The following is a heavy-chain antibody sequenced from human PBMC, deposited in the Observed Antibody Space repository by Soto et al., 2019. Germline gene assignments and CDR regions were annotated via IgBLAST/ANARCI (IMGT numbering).Heavy chain of an antibody. J-gene: IGHJ3*02. CDR3: ARDVRWELRDI. CDR1: GFTFSTYA. Sequence: QVLLVESGGGVVQPGRSLRLSCAASGFTFSTYAMHWVRQAPGKGLEWVAVIVYDGSNKYYADSVKGRFTISRDNSKNTLYLQMDSLRAEDTAVYYCARDVRWELRDIWGQGTMVTVSS. D-gene: IGHD1-26*01. CDR2: IVYDGSNK. V-gene: IGHV3-30-3*01.